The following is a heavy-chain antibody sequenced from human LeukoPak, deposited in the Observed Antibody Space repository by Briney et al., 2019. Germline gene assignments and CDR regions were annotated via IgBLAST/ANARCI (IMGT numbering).Heavy chain of an antibody. Sequence: GASLRLSCAASGFTFSSYAMSWVRQAPGKGLEWASSISGSGGSTYSADSVKGRFTISRDNSKNTLYLQMNSLRAEDTAVYYCAKGGIASPGFDYWGQGTLVTVSS. CDR3: AKGGIASPGFDY. CDR1: GFTFSSYA. D-gene: IGHD6-13*01. J-gene: IGHJ4*02. V-gene: IGHV3-23*01. CDR2: ISGSGGST.